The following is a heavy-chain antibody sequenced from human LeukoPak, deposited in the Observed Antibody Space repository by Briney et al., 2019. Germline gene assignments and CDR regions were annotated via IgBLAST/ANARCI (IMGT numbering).Heavy chain of an antibody. J-gene: IGHJ6*02. CDR1: GYSFTSNY. CDR3: ARDLLQLWMYYYYGMDV. D-gene: IGHD5-18*01. V-gene: IGHV1-46*01. CDR2: IYPRDGST. Sequence: ASVKVSCKASGYSFTSNYIHWVRQAPGQGLEWMGMIYPRDGSTSYAQKFQGRVTVTRDTSTSTAYMELSSLRSEDTAVYYCARDLLQLWMYYYYGMDVWGQGTTVTVSS.